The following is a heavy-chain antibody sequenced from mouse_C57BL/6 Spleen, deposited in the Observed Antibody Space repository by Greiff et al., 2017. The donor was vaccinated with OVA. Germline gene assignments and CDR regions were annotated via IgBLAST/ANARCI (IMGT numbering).Heavy chain of an antibody. J-gene: IGHJ2*01. Sequence: EVQLQQSGPELVKPGASVKISCKASGYTFTDYYMNWVKQSHGKSLEWIGDINPNNGGTSYNQKFKGKATLTVDKSSSTAYMELRSLTSEDSAVYYCARWLYGYPDYWGQGTTLTVSS. CDR3: ARWLYGYPDY. CDR1: GYTFTDYY. V-gene: IGHV1-26*01. CDR2: INPNNGGT. D-gene: IGHD2-2*01.